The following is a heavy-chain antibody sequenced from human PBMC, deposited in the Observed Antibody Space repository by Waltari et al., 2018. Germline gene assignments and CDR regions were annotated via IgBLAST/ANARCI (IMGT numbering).Heavy chain of an antibody. CDR3: ARVIVGATRLAEYFQH. CDR1: GGSISSSSYY. CDR2: IYYSGST. J-gene: IGHJ1*01. Sequence: QLQLQESGPGLVKPSETLSLTCTVSGGSISSSSYYWGWIRQPPGKGLEWIGSIYYSGSTSYNPSLKSRVTISVDTSKNQFSLKLSSVTAADTAVYYCARVIVGATRLAEYFQHWGQGTLVTVSS. D-gene: IGHD1-26*01. V-gene: IGHV4-39*07.